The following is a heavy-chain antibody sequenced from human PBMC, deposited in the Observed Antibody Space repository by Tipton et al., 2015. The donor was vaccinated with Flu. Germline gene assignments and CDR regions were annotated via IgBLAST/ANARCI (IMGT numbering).Heavy chain of an antibody. CDR2: IYSGGST. V-gene: IGHV3-53*01. J-gene: IGHJ4*02. D-gene: IGHD3-22*01. Sequence: SLRLSCAASGFTVSSNYMSWVRQAPGKGLEWVSVIYSGGSTYYADSVKGRFTISRDNSKNTLYLQMNSLRAEDTAVYYCARVPRYDSSGYDYWGQGTLVTVSS. CDR3: ARVPRYDSSGYDY. CDR1: GFTVSSNY.